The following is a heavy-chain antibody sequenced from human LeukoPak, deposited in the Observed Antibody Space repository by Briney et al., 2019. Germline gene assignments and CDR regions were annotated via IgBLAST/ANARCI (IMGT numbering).Heavy chain of an antibody. CDR2: ISKSDGST. Sequence: PGGSLRLSCAASGFTFSSYAMTWVRQAPGKGLAWASSISKSDGSTYYADSVKGRFTISRDNPKNTVYLHMDSLRVEDTAIYYCARGALIPDFRSQGTLVTVSS. CDR3: ARGALIPDF. V-gene: IGHV3-23*01. CDR1: GFTFSSYA. J-gene: IGHJ4*02. D-gene: IGHD2-21*01.